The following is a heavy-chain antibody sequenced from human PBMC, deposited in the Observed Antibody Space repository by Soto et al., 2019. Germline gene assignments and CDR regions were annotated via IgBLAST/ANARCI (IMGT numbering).Heavy chain of an antibody. CDR1: GYTFTGYY. V-gene: IGHV1-2*02. CDR3: ARGPYYDFWSGSQFDY. J-gene: IGHJ4*02. D-gene: IGHD3-3*01. Sequence: ASVTVSCKASGYTFTGYYMHWVRQAPGQGLEWMGWINPNSGGTNYAQKFQGRVTMTRDTSISTAYMELSRLRSDDTAVYYCARGPYYDFWSGSQFDYWGQGTLVTVSS. CDR2: INPNSGGT.